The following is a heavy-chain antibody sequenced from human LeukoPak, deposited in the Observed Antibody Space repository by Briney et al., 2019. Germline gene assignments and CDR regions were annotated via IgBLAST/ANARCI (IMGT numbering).Heavy chain of an antibody. J-gene: IGHJ6*02. V-gene: IGHV1-46*01. D-gene: IGHD6-19*01. Sequence: GASVKVSCKASGYTFTSYYMHWVRQAPGQGLEWMGIINPSGGSTGYAQKFQGRVTMTRDTSTSTVYMELSSLSSEDTAVYYGARGGSGWYYYYYGMDVWGQGTTVTVSS. CDR3: ARGGSGWYYYYYGMDV. CDR1: GYTFTSYY. CDR2: INPSGGST.